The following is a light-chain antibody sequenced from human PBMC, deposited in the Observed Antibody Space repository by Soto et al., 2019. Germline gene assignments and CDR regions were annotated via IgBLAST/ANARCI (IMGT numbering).Light chain of an antibody. V-gene: IGKV1-39*01. J-gene: IGKJ1*01. Sequence: DIQMTQSPSSLPASVGDRVTITFRASESIAVYLNWYQQKPGQAPKPLIYAASALQSGVPSRFSGGGSGTDFTLTINSLQAEDFATYSCQQSYSTPWTFGHGTKVDIK. CDR1: ESIAVY. CDR3: QQSYSTPWT. CDR2: AAS.